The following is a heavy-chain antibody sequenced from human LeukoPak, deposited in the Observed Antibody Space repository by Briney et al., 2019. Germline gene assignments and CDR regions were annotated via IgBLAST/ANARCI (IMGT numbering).Heavy chain of an antibody. V-gene: IGHV1-2*02. CDR3: AREKDYYDSSGYYYPPQLPDY. D-gene: IGHD3-22*01. Sequence: ASVKVSCKASGYTFTSYGISWVRQAPGQGLEWMGWINPNSGGTNYAQKFQGRVTMTRDTSISTAYMELSRLRSDDTAVYYCAREKDYYDSSGYYYPPQLPDYWGQGTLVTVSS. CDR2: INPNSGGT. J-gene: IGHJ4*02. CDR1: GYTFTSYG.